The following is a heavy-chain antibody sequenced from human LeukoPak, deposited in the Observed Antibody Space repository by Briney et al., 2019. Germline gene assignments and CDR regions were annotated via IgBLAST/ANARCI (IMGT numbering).Heavy chain of an antibody. CDR1: GFTFSTYS. CDR2: ISSNSRYI. V-gene: IGHV3-21*06. D-gene: IGHD2-15*01. Sequence: GGSLRLSCAASGFTFSTYSMNWVRQAPGKGLEWVSSISSNSRYIYYADSMRGRFTISRDNAKNSLYLQMNSLKPEDTAVYYCARSIAATRAFDIWGQGTMVTVSS. CDR3: ARSIAATRAFDI. J-gene: IGHJ3*02.